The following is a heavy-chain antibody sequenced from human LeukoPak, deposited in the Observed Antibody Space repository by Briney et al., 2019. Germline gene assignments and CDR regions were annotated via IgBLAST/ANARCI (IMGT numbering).Heavy chain of an antibody. V-gene: IGHV3-30*04. J-gene: IGHJ4*02. Sequence: GGSLRLSCAASGFTFNRYAMHWVRQAPGKGLEWVTVISYDGYNKYYADSVKGRFTISRDNAKNSLFLQMNSLRAEDTAVYYCARLPAYCSSTSCYYDYWGQGTLVTVSS. CDR1: GFTFNRYA. CDR3: ARLPAYCSSTSCYYDY. D-gene: IGHD2-2*01. CDR2: ISYDGYNK.